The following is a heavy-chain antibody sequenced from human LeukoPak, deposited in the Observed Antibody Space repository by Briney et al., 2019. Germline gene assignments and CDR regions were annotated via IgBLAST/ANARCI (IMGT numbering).Heavy chain of an antibody. CDR1: GFTFSSYS. D-gene: IGHD2-15*01. J-gene: IGHJ3*02. Sequence: GGSLRLSCAASGFTFSSYSMNWVRQAPGKGLEWVSVLYSSSYTYHADSVKGRFSISRDNSKNPLYLQMNSLRAEDTAVYYCARDLGGTGTFDIWGQGTMVTVSS. CDR3: ARDLGGTGTFDI. V-gene: IGHV3-53*01. CDR2: LYSSSYT.